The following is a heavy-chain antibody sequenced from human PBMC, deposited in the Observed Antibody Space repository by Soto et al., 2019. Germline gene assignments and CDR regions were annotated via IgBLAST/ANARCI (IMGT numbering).Heavy chain of an antibody. J-gene: IGHJ4*02. CDR3: AKDSYSSSWHYFDY. D-gene: IGHD6-13*01. CDR2: ISWNSGSI. CDR1: GFTFDDYA. Sequence: EVQLVESGGGLVQPGRSLRLSCAASGFTFDDYAMHWVRQAPGKGLGWVSGISWNSGSIGYADSVKGRFTISRDNAKNSLYLQMNSLRAEDTALYYCAKDSYSSSWHYFDYWGQGTLVTVSS. V-gene: IGHV3-9*01.